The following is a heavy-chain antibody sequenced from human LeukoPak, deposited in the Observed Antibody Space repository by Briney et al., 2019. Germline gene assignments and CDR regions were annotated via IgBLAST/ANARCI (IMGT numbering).Heavy chain of an antibody. Sequence: PGGSLRLSCAVSGSTFSSYAMSWVRQAPGKGLEWVSAISGSGGSTYYADSVKGRFTISRDNSKNTLYLQMNSLRAEDTAVYYCAKDSPVYYGSSYYYYGMDVWGQGTTVTVSS. V-gene: IGHV3-23*01. D-gene: IGHD3-10*01. CDR1: GSTFSSYA. CDR3: AKDSPVYYGSSYYYYGMDV. CDR2: ISGSGGST. J-gene: IGHJ6*02.